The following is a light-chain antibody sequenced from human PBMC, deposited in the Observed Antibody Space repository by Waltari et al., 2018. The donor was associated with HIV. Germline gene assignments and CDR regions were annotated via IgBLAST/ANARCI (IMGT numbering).Light chain of an antibody. V-gene: IGLV2-14*01. J-gene: IGLJ3*02. CDR2: EVS. CDR3: CSYTSAATWV. Sequence: QSALTQPASVSGSRGQSITISCTGTNSHIGSYYLVSWYQQHPGDAPKLIIYEVSYRPSGVSDRFSGSKSINAASLTISGLQADDEADYYCCSYTSAATWVFGGGTKVTVL. CDR1: NSHIGSYYL.